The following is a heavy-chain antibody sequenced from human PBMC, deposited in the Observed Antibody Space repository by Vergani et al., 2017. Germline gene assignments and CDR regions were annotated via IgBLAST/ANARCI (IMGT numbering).Heavy chain of an antibody. CDR3: VRDRTAMVYFDY. CDR2: IYSGGST. CDR1: GFTVSSNY. V-gene: IGHV3-66*01. D-gene: IGHD5-18*01. J-gene: IGHJ4*02. Sequence: EVQLVESGGGLVQPGGSLRLSCAASGFTVSSNYMSWVRQAPGKGLEWVSVIYSGGSTYYADSVKGRFTISRDNSKNTLYLQMNSLRAEDTAVYYCVRDRTAMVYFDYWGQGTLVTVSS.